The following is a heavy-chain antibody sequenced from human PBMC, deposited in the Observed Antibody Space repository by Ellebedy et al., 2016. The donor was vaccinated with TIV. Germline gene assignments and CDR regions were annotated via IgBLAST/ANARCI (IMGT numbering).Heavy chain of an antibody. CDR1: GFTFSSYS. J-gene: IGHJ4*02. CDR2: ISSSSSTI. Sequence: PGGSLRLSCAASGFTFSSYSMNWVRQAPGKGLEWVSYISSSSSTIYYADSVKGRFTISRDNAKNSLYLQMNSLRAEDTAVYYCARETYRTSHSYFDYWGQGTLVTVSS. V-gene: IGHV3-48*01. D-gene: IGHD2-2*01. CDR3: ARETYRTSHSYFDY.